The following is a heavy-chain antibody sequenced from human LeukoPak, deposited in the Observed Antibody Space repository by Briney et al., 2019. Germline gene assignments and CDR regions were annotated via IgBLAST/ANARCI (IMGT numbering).Heavy chain of an antibody. V-gene: IGHV4-39*07. D-gene: IGHD4-23*01. Sequence: SETLSLTCTVSGGSISSSSYYWGWIRQPPGKGLEWIGNIYYSGSTYYNPSLKSRVTISIDTSENQFSLKLSSVTAADTAVYYCARDPDYGGKDWFDPWGQGTLVTVSS. CDR2: IYYSGST. CDR1: GGSISSSSYY. J-gene: IGHJ5*02. CDR3: ARDPDYGGKDWFDP.